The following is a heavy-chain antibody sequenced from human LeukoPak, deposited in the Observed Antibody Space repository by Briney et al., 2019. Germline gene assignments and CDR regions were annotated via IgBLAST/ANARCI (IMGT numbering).Heavy chain of an antibody. CDR1: GFTFSSYG. Sequence: GGSLRLSCAASGFTFSSYGMHWVRQAPGKGLEWVAFIRYDGSNKYYADSVKGRFTISRDNSKNTLYLQMNSLRAEDTAVYYCARSSIPRLGELSSYWGQGTLVTVSS. CDR2: IRYDGSNK. J-gene: IGHJ4*02. V-gene: IGHV3-30*02. CDR3: ARSSIPRLGELSSY. D-gene: IGHD3-16*02.